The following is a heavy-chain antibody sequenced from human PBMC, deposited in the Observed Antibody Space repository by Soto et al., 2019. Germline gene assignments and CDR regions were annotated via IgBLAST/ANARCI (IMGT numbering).Heavy chain of an antibody. Sequence: GGSLRLSGAASGFTFSSYGMHWVRQAPGKGLECVAVIWYNGSNTYYADSVKGRFTISRDNSKNTLYLQVSCLRVEDTAVYYCVKDTTVATNYYHNSGYRRFDYWGQGNMVTVSS. J-gene: IGHJ4*02. CDR3: VKDTTVATNYYHNSGYRRFDY. CDR1: GFTFSSYG. CDR2: IWYNGSNT. V-gene: IGHV3-30*02. D-gene: IGHD3-22*01.